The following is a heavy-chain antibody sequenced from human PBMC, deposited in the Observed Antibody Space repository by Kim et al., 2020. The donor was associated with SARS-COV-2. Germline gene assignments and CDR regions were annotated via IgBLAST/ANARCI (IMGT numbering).Heavy chain of an antibody. CDR2: INPNSGGT. Sequence: ASVKVSCKASGYTFTGYYMHWVRQAPGQGLEWMGRINPNSGGTNYAQKFQGRVTMTRDTSISTAYMELSRLRSGDTAVYYCARDRTTRGSCSGGSCSFDYWGQGTLVTVSS. CDR3: ARDRTTRGSCSGGSCSFDY. CDR1: GYTFTGYY. V-gene: IGHV1-2*06. D-gene: IGHD2-15*01. J-gene: IGHJ4*02.